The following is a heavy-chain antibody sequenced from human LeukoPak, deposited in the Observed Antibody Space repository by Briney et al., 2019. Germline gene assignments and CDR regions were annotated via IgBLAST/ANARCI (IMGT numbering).Heavy chain of an antibody. D-gene: IGHD2-2*01. Sequence: ASVKVSCKASGGTFSSYAISWVRQAPGQGLEWMGRINPNSGGTNYAQKFQGRVTMTRDTSISTAYMELSRLRSDDTAVYYCASLGYCSSTSCSSYYFDYWGQGTLVTVSS. CDR3: ASLGYCSSTSCSSYYFDY. V-gene: IGHV1-2*06. J-gene: IGHJ4*02. CDR2: INPNSGGT. CDR1: GGTFSSYA.